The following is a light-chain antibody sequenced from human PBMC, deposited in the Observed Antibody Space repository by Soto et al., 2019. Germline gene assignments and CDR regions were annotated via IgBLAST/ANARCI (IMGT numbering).Light chain of an antibody. V-gene: IGKV3-20*01. CDR3: QQYGSSPPSWT. CDR2: GAS. J-gene: IGKJ1*01. Sequence: EIVLTQSPATLSLSPGERAPLSCRASQSVSSSYLAWYQQKPGQAPRLLIYGASSRATGIPDRFSGSGSGTDFTLTISRLEPEYFAVYYCQQYGSSPPSWTFGQGTKVDIK. CDR1: QSVSSSY.